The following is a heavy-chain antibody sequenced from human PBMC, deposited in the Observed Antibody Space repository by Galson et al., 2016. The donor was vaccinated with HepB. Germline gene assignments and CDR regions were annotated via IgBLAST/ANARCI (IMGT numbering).Heavy chain of an antibody. V-gene: IGHV1-8*01. D-gene: IGHD3-10*01. CDR3: AREVRQYGSGSFLDY. CDR2: MNPHSGNT. Sequence: SVKVSCKASGYTFTGHDIHWVRQATGQGLDWMGWMNPHSGNTGHAQNFQGRLTMTRDTSISTAYLEVSSLTSEDSAMYYCAREVRQYGSGSFLDYWGQGTLVTVSS. J-gene: IGHJ4*02. CDR1: GYTFTGHD.